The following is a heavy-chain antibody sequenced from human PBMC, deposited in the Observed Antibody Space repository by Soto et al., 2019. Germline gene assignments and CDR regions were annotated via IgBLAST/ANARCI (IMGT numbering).Heavy chain of an antibody. Sequence: QVQLVQSGAEVKKPESSVKVSCNAPGGTFSTYAISWVRQAPGQGLEWMGGIIPMFGTANYAQRFQDRVTITANESTHTVHMELSSLRSEDTAVYFCASGIQMWLRRINNGYSGWGQGTLVTVSS. V-gene: IGHV1-69*12. CDR2: IIPMFGTA. J-gene: IGHJ4*02. D-gene: IGHD5-12*01. CDR1: GGTFSTYA. CDR3: ASGIQMWLRRINNGYSG.